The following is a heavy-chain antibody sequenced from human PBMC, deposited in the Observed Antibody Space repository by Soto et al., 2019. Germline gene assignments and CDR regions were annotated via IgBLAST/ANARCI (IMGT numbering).Heavy chain of an antibody. V-gene: IGHV3-33*01. J-gene: IGHJ6*02. Sequence: QVQLVESGGGVVQPGRSLRLSCAASGFTFSSYGMHWVRQAPGKGLEWVAVIWYDGSNKYYADSVKGRFTISRDNSKNTLYLQMNSLRAEDTAVYYCARDPRMEFLDYYGMDVWGQGTTVTVSS. CDR1: GFTFSSYG. CDR3: ARDPRMEFLDYYGMDV. D-gene: IGHD3-10*01. CDR2: IWYDGSNK.